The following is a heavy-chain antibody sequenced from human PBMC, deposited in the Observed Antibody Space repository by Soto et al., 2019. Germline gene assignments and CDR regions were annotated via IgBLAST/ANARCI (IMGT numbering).Heavy chain of an antibody. V-gene: IGHV3-21*04. D-gene: IGHD1-26*01. J-gene: IGHJ3*02. CDR1: GFTFSSYS. Sequence: GGSLRLSCAASGFTFSSYSMNWVRQAPGKGLEWVSSISSSSSYIYYADSVKGRFTISRDNAKNSLYLQMNGLRAEDTALYYCAKDILTDDMTLGAYAFDIWGQGTMVTVSS. CDR3: AKDILTDDMTLGAYAFDI. CDR2: ISSSSSYI.